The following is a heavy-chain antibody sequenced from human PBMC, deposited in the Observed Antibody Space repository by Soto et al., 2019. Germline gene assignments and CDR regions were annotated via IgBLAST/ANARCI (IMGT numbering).Heavy chain of an antibody. V-gene: IGHV4-30-4*01. CDR1: GGSISSGNYY. CDR2: ISYSGSA. CDR3: ATMGTPATGLYYFDY. J-gene: IGHJ4*02. D-gene: IGHD2-15*01. Sequence: QVQLQESGPGLVKPSQTLSLTCTVSGGSISSGNYYWSWIRQPPGKGLEWIGFISYSGSAYYNPSLKSRVTLSVDTSKNQFSLNLSFVTAADTAVYYCATMGTPATGLYYFDYWGQGTLVTVSS.